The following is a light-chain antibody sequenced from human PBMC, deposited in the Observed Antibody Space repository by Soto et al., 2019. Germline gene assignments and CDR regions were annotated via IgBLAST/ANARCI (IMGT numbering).Light chain of an antibody. CDR1: QSIDTW. CDR3: QHYTSFPLA. V-gene: IGKV1-5*03. CDR2: KAS. J-gene: IGKJ4*01. Sequence: DIQMTQSPSTLSASVGDRVTITCRASQSIDTWLAWYQQKPGKAPKLLIYKASTLQSGVPSRFSGSGSRTEFTLTISCLQPDDFATYYCQHYTSFPLAFGGGTKVEIK.